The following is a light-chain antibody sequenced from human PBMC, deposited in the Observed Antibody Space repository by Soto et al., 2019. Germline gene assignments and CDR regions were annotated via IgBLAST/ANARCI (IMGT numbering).Light chain of an antibody. CDR3: QTWGTVV. Sequence: QPVLTQSPSAYASLGASVKLTCTPSSGHSSYAIAWHQQQPEKGPRYLMKVNSDGSHSKGDGIPDRFSGSSSGAERYLTISSLQSEDEADYYCQTWGTVVFGGGTKLTVL. J-gene: IGLJ2*01. V-gene: IGLV4-69*01. CDR1: SGHSSYA. CDR2: VNSDGSH.